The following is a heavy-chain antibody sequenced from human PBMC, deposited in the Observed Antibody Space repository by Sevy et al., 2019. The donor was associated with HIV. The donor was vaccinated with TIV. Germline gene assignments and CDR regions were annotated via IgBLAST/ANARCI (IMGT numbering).Heavy chain of an antibody. J-gene: IGHJ6*02. CDR1: GFTFNSYN. V-gene: IGHV3-21*01. CDR3: ARSGGLVDGGMDV. Sequence: GGSLRLSCAASGFTFNSYNMNWVRQAPGKGLAWVSSITSSSRFRYYADSLKGRLTISRDDATNSVFLQINSLRVEDTAIYYCARSGGLVDGGMDVWGQGTTVTVSS. CDR2: ITSSSRFR. D-gene: IGHD3-16*01.